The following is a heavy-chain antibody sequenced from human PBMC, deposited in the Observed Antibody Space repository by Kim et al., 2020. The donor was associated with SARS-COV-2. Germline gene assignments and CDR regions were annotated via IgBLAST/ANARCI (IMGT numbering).Heavy chain of an antibody. D-gene: IGHD6-13*01. J-gene: IGHJ6*02. CDR3: ATGIAASGYYYYYGMDV. CDR1: GYTLTELS. Sequence: ASVKVSCKVSGYTLTELSMHWVRQAPGKGLEWMGGFDPEDGETIYAQKFQGRVTMTEDTSTDTAYTELSSLRSEDTAVYYCATGIAASGYYYYYGMDVWGPGTTVTVSS. CDR2: FDPEDGET. V-gene: IGHV1-24*01.